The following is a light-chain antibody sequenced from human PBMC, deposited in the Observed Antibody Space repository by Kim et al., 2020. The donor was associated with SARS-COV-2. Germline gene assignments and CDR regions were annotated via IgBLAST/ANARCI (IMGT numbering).Light chain of an antibody. CDR1: QSIYSY. CDR2: KAS. J-gene: IGKJ5*01. CDR3: QQFYTYPIT. V-gene: IGKV1-5*03. Sequence: ASVGDRVTITCWASQSIYSYLAWYQQKPGNVPKILIYKASTLESGVPSRFSGSESGTEFTLTISSLQPGDFATYYCQQFYTYPITFGQGTRLEIK.